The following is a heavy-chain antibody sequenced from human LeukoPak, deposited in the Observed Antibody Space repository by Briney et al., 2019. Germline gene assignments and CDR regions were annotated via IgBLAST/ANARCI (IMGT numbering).Heavy chain of an antibody. D-gene: IGHD2-15*01. CDR2: INHSGST. CDR1: GGSFSGYY. J-gene: IGHJ4*02. Sequence: NPSETLSLTCAVYGGSFSGYYWSWIRQPPGKGLEWIGEINHSGSTNYNPSLKSRVTISVDTSKNQFSLKLSSVTAANTAVYYCARHGARYCSGGSCYAFFDYWGQGTLVTVSS. CDR3: ARHGARYCSGGSCYAFFDY. V-gene: IGHV4-34*01.